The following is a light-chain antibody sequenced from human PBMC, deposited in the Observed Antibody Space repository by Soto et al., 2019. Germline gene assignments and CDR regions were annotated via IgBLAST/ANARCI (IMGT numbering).Light chain of an antibody. J-gene: IGLJ1*01. Sequence: QSALTQPASVSGSPGQSITISCTGTSSGVGSYNLVSWYQQHPGKATKLMIYEGSQRPSGLSNRFSGSRSGNTASLTISGLQAEDEAEYYCCAYAGSSTHYVFGTGTKLTVL. CDR2: EGS. CDR3: CAYAGSSTHYV. V-gene: IGLV2-23*01. CDR1: SSGVGSYNL.